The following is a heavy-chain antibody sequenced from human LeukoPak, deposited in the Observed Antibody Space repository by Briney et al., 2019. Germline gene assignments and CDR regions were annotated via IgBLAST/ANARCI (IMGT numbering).Heavy chain of an antibody. CDR2: ISSSGSTI. J-gene: IGHJ4*02. CDR1: GFTLSSYE. Sequence: GGSLRLSCAASGFTLSSYEMNWVRQAPGKGLEWVSYISSSGSTIYYADSVKGRFTISRDNAKNSLYLQMNSLRAEDTAVYYCARSTPKGSLAVDYWGQGTLVTVSS. V-gene: IGHV3-48*03. D-gene: IGHD6-19*01. CDR3: ARSTPKGSLAVDY.